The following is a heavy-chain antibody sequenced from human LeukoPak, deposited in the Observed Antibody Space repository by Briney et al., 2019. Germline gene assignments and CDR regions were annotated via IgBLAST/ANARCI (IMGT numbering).Heavy chain of an antibody. CDR2: ISSSGSTI. D-gene: IGHD2-2*01. CDR3: ARDRHYCSSTSCPSDAFDI. V-gene: IGHV3-11*04. CDR1: GFTFSDYY. Sequence: PGGSLRLSCAASGFTFSDYYMSWIRQAPGKGLEWVSYISSSGSTIYYADSVKGRFTISRDNAKNSLYLQMNSLRAEDTAVYYCARDRHYCSSTSCPSDAFDIWGQGTMVTVSS. J-gene: IGHJ3*02.